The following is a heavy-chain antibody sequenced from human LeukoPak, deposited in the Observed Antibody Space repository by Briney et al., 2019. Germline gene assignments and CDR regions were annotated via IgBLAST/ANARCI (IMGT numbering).Heavy chain of an antibody. Sequence: GGSLILSCAASGFSFSSNWMGWVRQAPGTGLEWVANINQDGRVKYYVDSVKGRFTISRDNAKNSLYLKMNSLRAEDTALYYCARPSGGYDYPNDYWGQGTLVTVSS. J-gene: IGHJ4*02. CDR2: INQDGRVK. V-gene: IGHV3-7*02. CDR1: GFSFSSNW. CDR3: ARPSGGYDYPNDY. D-gene: IGHD5-12*01.